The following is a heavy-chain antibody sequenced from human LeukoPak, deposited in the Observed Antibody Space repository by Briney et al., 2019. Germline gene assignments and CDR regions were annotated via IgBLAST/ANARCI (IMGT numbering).Heavy chain of an antibody. CDR1: GGTFSSYA. CDR3: ASSWSTVRIDY. D-gene: IGHD2-8*02. Sequence: GASVKVSCKASGGTFSSYAISWVRQAPGQGLEWMGGIIPIFGTAIYAQEFQGRVTITADESTSTAYMELSSLRSEDTAVYYCASSWSTVRIDYWGQGTLVTVSS. J-gene: IGHJ4*02. V-gene: IGHV1-69*13. CDR2: IIPIFGTA.